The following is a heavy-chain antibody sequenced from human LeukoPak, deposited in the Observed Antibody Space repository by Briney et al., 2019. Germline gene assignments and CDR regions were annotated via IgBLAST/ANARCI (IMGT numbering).Heavy chain of an antibody. Sequence: ASVTVSCKASGYTFTSYGISWVRRAPGQGLEWMGWISAYNGNTNYAQKLQGRVTMTTDTSTSTAYMELRSLRSDDTAVYYCARVHHRITIFGVVTDWFDPWGQGTLVTVSS. CDR3: ARVHHRITIFGVVTDWFDP. D-gene: IGHD3-3*01. V-gene: IGHV1-18*01. CDR1: GYTFTSYG. CDR2: ISAYNGNT. J-gene: IGHJ5*02.